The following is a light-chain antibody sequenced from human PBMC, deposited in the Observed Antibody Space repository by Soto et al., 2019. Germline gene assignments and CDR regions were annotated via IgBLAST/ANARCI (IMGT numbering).Light chain of an antibody. CDR3: QQYNTWLWT. J-gene: IGKJ1*01. V-gene: IGKV3-15*01. CDR1: QSINAH. CDR2: GAS. Sequence: EVVMTQSPATLSVSPGERVTLSCRASQSINAHLAWYQQKPGQAPRLLIHGASTRATGIPARFSGSGFGKEFNLTISRLQSEDFAVYYCQQYNTWLWTFGQGTKVEIQ.